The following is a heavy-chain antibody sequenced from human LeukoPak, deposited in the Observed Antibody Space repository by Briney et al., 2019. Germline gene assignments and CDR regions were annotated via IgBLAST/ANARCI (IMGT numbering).Heavy chain of an antibody. CDR2: TYYRGTT. V-gene: IGHV4-39*07. D-gene: IGHD1-1*01. CDR3: ARDWNRYAY. Sequence: SETLSLTCTVSGASISSTSYYWGWIRQPPGKGLEWIGSTYYRGTTYYNPSLKSRVTISVDTSKNQFSLKLSSVTAADTAAYYCARDWNRYAYWGQGILVTVSS. CDR1: GASISSTSYY. J-gene: IGHJ4*02.